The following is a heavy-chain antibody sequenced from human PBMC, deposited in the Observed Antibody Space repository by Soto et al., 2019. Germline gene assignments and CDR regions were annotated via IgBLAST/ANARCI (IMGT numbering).Heavy chain of an antibody. Sequence: GGSLRLSCAASGFTVSSNYMSWVRQAPGKGLEWVSVIYSGGSTYYADSVKGRFTISRDNSKNTLYLQMNSLRAEDTAVYYCARLSGYSYGLYYFDYWGQGTLVTVSS. V-gene: IGHV3-53*01. CDR3: ARLSGYSYGLYYFDY. CDR1: GFTVSSNY. D-gene: IGHD5-18*01. J-gene: IGHJ4*02. CDR2: IYSGGST.